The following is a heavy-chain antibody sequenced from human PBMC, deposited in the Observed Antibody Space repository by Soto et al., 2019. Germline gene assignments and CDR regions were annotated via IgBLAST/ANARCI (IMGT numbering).Heavy chain of an antibody. CDR2: ISYDGSNK. J-gene: IGHJ6*02. V-gene: IGHV3-30-3*01. CDR3: AREPAREITYYYYGIDV. D-gene: IGHD3-16*01. Sequence: GSLRLSCDASVXTFSSYFMHWVRQAPGKGLEWVALISYDGSNKYYADSVKCLFTISRDNSKKTLYLQMNSLRNEDTAVYSFAREPAREITYYYYGIDVWGQGTSVTVSS. CDR1: VXTFSSYF.